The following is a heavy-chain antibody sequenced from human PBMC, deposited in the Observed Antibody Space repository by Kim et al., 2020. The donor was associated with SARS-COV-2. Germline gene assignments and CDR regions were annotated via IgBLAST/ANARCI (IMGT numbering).Heavy chain of an antibody. J-gene: IGHJ4*02. Sequence: GESLKISCKGSGYSFTSYWISWVRQMPGKGLEWMGRIDPSDSYTNYSPSFQGHVTISADKSISTAYLQWSSLKASDTAMYYCAGHIAEYSSGWTIDYWGQGTLVTVSS. CDR1: GYSFTSYW. CDR2: IDPSDSYT. V-gene: IGHV5-10-1*01. CDR3: AGHIAEYSSGWTIDY. D-gene: IGHD6-19*01.